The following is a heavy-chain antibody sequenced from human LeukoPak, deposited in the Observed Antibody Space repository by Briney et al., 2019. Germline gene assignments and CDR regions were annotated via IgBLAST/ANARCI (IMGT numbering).Heavy chain of an antibody. CDR1: GFTFTTYN. CDR2: ITSSGTYI. D-gene: IGHD5-24*01. CDR3: ARDPCNGNYGNHYYYYMDV. V-gene: IGHV3-21*01. Sequence: PGGSLRLSCAASGFTFTTYNMNWVRQAPGKAMEWVSSITSSGTYIFYADSVRGRFTISRDNAKNSLYLQMDSLGPEDTAVYYCARDPCNGNYGNHYYYYMDVWGKGTTVTISS. J-gene: IGHJ6*03.